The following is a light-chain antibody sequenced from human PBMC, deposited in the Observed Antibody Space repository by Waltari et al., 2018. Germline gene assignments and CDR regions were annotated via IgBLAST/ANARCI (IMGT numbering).Light chain of an antibody. CDR3: KSYTGTGSWV. J-gene: IGLJ3*02. CDR2: DVS. Sequence: QSALTQPASVSGAPGQSITTFSTGTQSYVGFYNYFSLYQQHPGKSPKVIIYDVSQRPSGMSNRFSGSKSGNTASLTISGLQADDEADYYCKSYTGTGSWVFGGGTKLTVL. V-gene: IGLV2-14*03. CDR1: QSYVGFYNY.